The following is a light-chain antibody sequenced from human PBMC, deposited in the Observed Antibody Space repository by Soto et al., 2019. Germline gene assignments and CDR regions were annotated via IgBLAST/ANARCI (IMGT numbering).Light chain of an antibody. J-gene: IGLJ2*01. Sequence: QSALTQPASVSGSPGQSIIISCTGTSSDVGSYNLVSWYQQHPGKAPKLMIYEGSKRPSGVSNRFSGSKSGNTASLTISGLHAEDEADYYCCSYAGSSTPGVFGGGTKVTVL. V-gene: IGLV2-23*01. CDR3: CSYAGSSTPGV. CDR2: EGS. CDR1: SSDVGSYNL.